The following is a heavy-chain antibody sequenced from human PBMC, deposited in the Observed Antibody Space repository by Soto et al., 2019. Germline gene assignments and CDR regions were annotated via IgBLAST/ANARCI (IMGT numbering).Heavy chain of an antibody. J-gene: IGHJ6*02. CDR1: GDSLSSDSAA. Sequence: SQTLSLTCAISGDSLSSDSAAWNWIRQSPSRGLEWLGRTYYRSQWYNDYAVSVKSRITINPDTSKNQFSLQLNSVTPEDTAVYYCARDREGYCSSSTCYQTPQYFYGMDVWGQGTTVTSP. CDR3: ARDREGYCSSSTCYQTPQYFYGMDV. V-gene: IGHV6-1*01. D-gene: IGHD2-2*01. CDR2: TYYRSQWYN.